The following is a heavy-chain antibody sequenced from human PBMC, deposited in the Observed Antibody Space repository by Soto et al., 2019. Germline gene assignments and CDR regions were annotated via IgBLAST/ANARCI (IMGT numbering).Heavy chain of an antibody. Sequence: PSETLSLTCTVSGGSISSYYWSWIRQPPGKGLEWIGYIYYSGSTNYNPSLKSRVTISVDTSKNQFSLKLSSVTAADTAVYYCATIPYYDFWSGYRRAYSYYGMDVWGQGTTVTVSS. V-gene: IGHV4-59*01. CDR2: IYYSGST. CDR1: GGSISSYY. CDR3: ATIPYYDFWSGYRRAYSYYGMDV. D-gene: IGHD3-3*01. J-gene: IGHJ6*02.